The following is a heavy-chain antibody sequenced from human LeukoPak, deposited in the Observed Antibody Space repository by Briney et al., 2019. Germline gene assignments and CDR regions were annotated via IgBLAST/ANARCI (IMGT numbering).Heavy chain of an antibody. CDR1: GFTFSSYA. CDR2: ISGSGGST. J-gene: IGHJ4*02. Sequence: GGSLRLSCAASGFTFSSYAMSWVRQAPGKGLEWVSAISGSGGSTYYADSVKGRFTISRDNSKNTLYLQMNSLRAEDTAVYYGAKNLRRGGTYYELGPQIASGGQEPLLT. CDR3: AKNLRRGGTYYELGPQIAS. D-gene: IGHD1-26*01. V-gene: IGHV3-23*01.